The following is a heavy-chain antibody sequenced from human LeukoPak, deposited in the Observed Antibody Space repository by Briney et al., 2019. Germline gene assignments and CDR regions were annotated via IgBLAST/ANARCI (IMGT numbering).Heavy chain of an antibody. V-gene: IGHV3-21*01. CDR3: ARDRLWAFDI. Sequence: GGSLRLSCAASGFTFSSYSMNWVRQAPGKWLEWVSSISSSSSYIYYADLVKGRFIISRDNAKNSLYLQMNSLRAEDTAVYYCARDRLWAFDIWAQRTMVTVSS. CDR2: ISSSSSYI. D-gene: IGHD3-10*01. J-gene: IGHJ3*02. CDR1: GFTFSSYS.